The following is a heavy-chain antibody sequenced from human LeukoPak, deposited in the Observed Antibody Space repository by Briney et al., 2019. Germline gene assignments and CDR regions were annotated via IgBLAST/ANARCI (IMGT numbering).Heavy chain of an antibody. CDR2: IKQDGSEK. CDR1: GFTFSSYW. V-gene: IGHV3-7*01. CDR3: AELGITMIGGV. J-gene: IGHJ6*04. D-gene: IGHD3-10*02. Sequence: GWSLRLSCAASGFTFSSYWMSWVRQAPGKGLEWVANIKQDGSEKYYVDSVKGRSTISRDNAKNSLYLQMNSLRAEDTAVYYCAELGITMIGGVWGKGTTVTISS.